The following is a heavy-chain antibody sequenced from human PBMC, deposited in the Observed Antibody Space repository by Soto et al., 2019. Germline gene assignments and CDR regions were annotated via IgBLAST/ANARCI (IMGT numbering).Heavy chain of an antibody. D-gene: IGHD2-8*02. V-gene: IGHV4-34*01. CDR2: INHSGST. J-gene: IGHJ4*02. CDR1: GGSFSGYY. Sequence: QVQLQQWGAGLLKPSETLSLTCAVYGGSFSGYYWTWIRQPPGTGLEWIGEINHSGSTNYNPCLKSRVNISVDTSKNQFSLKLTSVTAADTAVYYCARDKITGLFDYWGQGTLVTVSS. CDR3: ARDKITGLFDY.